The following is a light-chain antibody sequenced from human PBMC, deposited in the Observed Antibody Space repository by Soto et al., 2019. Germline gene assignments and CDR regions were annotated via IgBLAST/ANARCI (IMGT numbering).Light chain of an antibody. Sequence: QSALTQPPSVSGAPGQTVTISCTGSSSNIGAGYDAHWYQQLAGKAPKLLIYGNDNRPSGVPDRFSGSKSGTSASLAIAGRQAEDDADYYCHCYDSSMSAYVFGTGTKLTVL. J-gene: IGLJ1*01. V-gene: IGLV1-40*01. CDR2: GND. CDR3: HCYDSSMSAYV. CDR1: SSNIGAGYD.